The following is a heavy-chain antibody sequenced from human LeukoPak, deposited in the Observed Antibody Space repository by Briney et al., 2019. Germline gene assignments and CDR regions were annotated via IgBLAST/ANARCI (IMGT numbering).Heavy chain of an antibody. Sequence: SETLFLTCTVSGGSISSYYWSWIRQPPGKGLEWIGYIYYSGSTNYNPSLKSRVTISVDTSKNQFSLKLSSVTAADTAVYYCAGTYDLYGMDVWGQGTTVTVSS. V-gene: IGHV4-59*08. D-gene: IGHD1-1*01. CDR1: GGSISSYY. J-gene: IGHJ6*02. CDR2: IYYSGST. CDR3: AGTYDLYGMDV.